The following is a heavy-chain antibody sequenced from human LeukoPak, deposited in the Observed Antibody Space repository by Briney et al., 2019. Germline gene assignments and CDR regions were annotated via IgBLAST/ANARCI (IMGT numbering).Heavy chain of an antibody. J-gene: IGHJ5*02. V-gene: IGHV3-23*01. D-gene: IGHD6-13*01. Sequence: GGSLRLSCAASGFDLTTYAMTWVRQAPAKGLEWVSSIRSGGGGTYYADSVKGRFTISRDNSENTLHLQMNNLRVEDTARYFCARCMVLSQGWCNWFDPWGQGTLVTGS. CDR1: GFDLTTYA. CDR3: ARCMVLSQGWCNWFDP. CDR2: IRSGGGGT.